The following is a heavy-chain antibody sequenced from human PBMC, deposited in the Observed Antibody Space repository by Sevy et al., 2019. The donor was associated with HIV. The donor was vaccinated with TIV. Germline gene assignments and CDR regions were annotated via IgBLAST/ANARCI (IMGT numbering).Heavy chain of an antibody. J-gene: IGHJ3*02. CDR2: ISGSGGST. CDR3: ARGDYYDSRVAFDI. Sequence: GGSLRLSCAASGFTFRSYAMSWVRQAPGKGLEWVAVISGSGGSTFYADSVKGRFTISRDNSKNTLYLQMNSLRAEDTAVYYCARGDYYDSRVAFDIWGQGTMVTVSS. CDR1: GFTFRSYA. D-gene: IGHD3-22*01. V-gene: IGHV3-23*01.